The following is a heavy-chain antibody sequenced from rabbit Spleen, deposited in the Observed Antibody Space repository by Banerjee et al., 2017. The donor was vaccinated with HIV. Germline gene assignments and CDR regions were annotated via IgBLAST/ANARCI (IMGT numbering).Heavy chain of an antibody. D-gene: IGHD3-1*01. V-gene: IGHV1S45*01. CDR2: IYAGSGST. Sequence: QEQLEESGGDLVKPECSLTLTCTASGFSFSDNYYFCWVRQAPGKGLEWIACIYAGSGSTYYASWAKGRFTISRTTSLTAVTLKMTSLAVADTASYFCAGDPGASDSKNLWGQGTLVTVS. J-gene: IGHJ6*01. CDR1: GFSFSDNYY. CDR3: AGDPGASDSKNL.